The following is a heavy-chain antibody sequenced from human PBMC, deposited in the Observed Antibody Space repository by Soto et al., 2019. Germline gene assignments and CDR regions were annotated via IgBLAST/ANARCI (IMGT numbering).Heavy chain of an antibody. Sequence: SETLSLTCAVSGGSISSGSYSWTRVRQPPGKGLEWIGYIYQSGSTNYNPSFKTRVTISVDRSQNQFSLMLHSVTAADTAVYYCARGSVVRGLPYYYGMDVWGQGTTVTVS. D-gene: IGHD3-10*01. CDR3: ARGSVVRGLPYYYGMDV. V-gene: IGHV4-30-2*01. CDR2: IYQSGST. CDR1: GGSISSGSYS. J-gene: IGHJ6*02.